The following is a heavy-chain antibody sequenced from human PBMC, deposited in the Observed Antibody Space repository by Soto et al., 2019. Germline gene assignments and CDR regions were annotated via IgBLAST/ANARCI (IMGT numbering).Heavy chain of an antibody. V-gene: IGHV3-30*18. CDR3: AKHVTAAGDNYYNTGLAV. J-gene: IGHJ6*02. Sequence: QVQLVESGGGVVQPGKSVRLSCAASGFTFSLYGIHWVRQAPGKGLEWVAFITYEGSHQDYVDSVKGRFTLSRDNSKNIVYLQMNTLRPEDTAVYYCAKHVTAAGDNYYNTGLAVWGHGTTVTVSS. CDR1: GFTFSLYG. CDR2: ITYEGSHQ. D-gene: IGHD6-13*01.